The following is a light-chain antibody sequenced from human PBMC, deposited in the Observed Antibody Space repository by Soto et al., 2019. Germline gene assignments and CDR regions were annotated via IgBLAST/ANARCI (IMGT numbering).Light chain of an antibody. Sequence: DIQMTQSPSSLSASVGDRVTITCRASQSISSYLNWYQQKPGKAPKLLIYAASSLKSGVPSRFSGSGSGTDFTLTISSLQPEECAAYYCQQSYSTLITFGQGTRLEIK. CDR1: QSISSY. CDR3: QQSYSTLIT. J-gene: IGKJ5*01. CDR2: AAS. V-gene: IGKV1-39*01.